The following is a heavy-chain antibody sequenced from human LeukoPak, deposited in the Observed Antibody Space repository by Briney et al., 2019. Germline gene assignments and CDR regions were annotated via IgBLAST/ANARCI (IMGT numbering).Heavy chain of an antibody. J-gene: IGHJ4*02. CDR3: ARDLSGSLYFDY. CDR1: GASISPHY. V-gene: IGHV4-4*07. CDR2: LYPSGSS. D-gene: IGHD3-10*01. Sequence: SGTLSLTCTVSGASISPHYWNWIRQPAGKGLEWIGRLYPSGSSDYNPSLKSRVSISVGTSNNQFSLRVTSVTAADTAIYYCARDLSGSLYFDYWGQGILVTVSA.